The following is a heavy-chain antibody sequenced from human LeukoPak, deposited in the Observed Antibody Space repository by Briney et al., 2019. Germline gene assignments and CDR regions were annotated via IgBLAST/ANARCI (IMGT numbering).Heavy chain of an antibody. CDR1: GYTFTSYD. J-gene: IGHJ4*02. CDR2: MNPNSGNT. Sequence: SVTVSCKASGYTFTSYDINWVRQAAGQGLEWMGWMNPNSGNTGYAQKFQGRVTMTRNTSISTAYMELSSLRSEDTAVYYCARAGIAAAGTGVCYWGQGTLVTVSS. CDR3: ARAGIAAAGTGVCY. D-gene: IGHD6-13*01. V-gene: IGHV1-8*01.